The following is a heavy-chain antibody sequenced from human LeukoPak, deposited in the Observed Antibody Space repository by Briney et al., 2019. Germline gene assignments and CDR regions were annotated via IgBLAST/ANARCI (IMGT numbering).Heavy chain of an antibody. D-gene: IGHD2-2*01. Sequence: SVKVSCKASGGTFSSYAISWVRQAPGQGLEWMGGIIPIFGTANYAQKFQGRVTITADESTRTAYMELSSLRSEDTAVYYCATYCSSTSCYLHYFDYWGQGTLVTVSS. V-gene: IGHV1-69*01. CDR1: GGTFSSYA. CDR2: IIPIFGTA. CDR3: ATYCSSTSCYLHYFDY. J-gene: IGHJ4*02.